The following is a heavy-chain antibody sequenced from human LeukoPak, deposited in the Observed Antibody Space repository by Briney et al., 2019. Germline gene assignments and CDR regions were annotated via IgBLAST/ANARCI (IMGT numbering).Heavy chain of an antibody. J-gene: IGHJ3*02. D-gene: IGHD4-23*01. CDR2: IYYSGST. CDR1: GGSISSSSYY. CDR3: ARHDPTTVVTYDAFDI. V-gene: IGHV4-39*01. Sequence: SETLSLTCTVSGGSISSSSYYWGWIRQPPGKGLEWIGSIYYSGSTYYNPSLKSRVTISVDTSKNQFSLKLSSVTAADTAVYYCARHDPTTVVTYDAFDIWGQGTMVTVSS.